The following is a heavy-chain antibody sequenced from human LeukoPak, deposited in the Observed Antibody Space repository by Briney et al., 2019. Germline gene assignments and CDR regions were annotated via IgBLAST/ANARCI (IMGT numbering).Heavy chain of an antibody. J-gene: IGHJ4*02. V-gene: IGHV3-15*01. CDR1: GFTFSSYA. CDR3: TTDTHYYDSSGYYYFAY. Sequence: GGSLRLSCAASGFTFSSYAMHWVRQAPGKGLEWVGRIKSKTDGGTTDYAAPVKGRFTISRDDSKNTLYLQMNSLKTEDTAVYYCTTDTHYYDSSGYYYFAYWGQGTLVTVSS. D-gene: IGHD3-22*01. CDR2: IKSKTDGGTT.